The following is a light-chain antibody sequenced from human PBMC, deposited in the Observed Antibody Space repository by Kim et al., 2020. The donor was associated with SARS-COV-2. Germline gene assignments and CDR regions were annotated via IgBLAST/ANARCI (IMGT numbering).Light chain of an antibody. J-gene: IGLJ2*01. Sequence: YELTQPPSVSVAPGETASITCGGHNIGSKSVHWYQQRPGQAPGLIIYYDNERPSGIPERFSGSNSDNTATLTINRVEAGDEADYYCQVWDSSTDHVVFGEGTQLTVL. CDR2: YDN. V-gene: IGLV3-21*04. CDR3: QVWDSSTDHVV. CDR1: NIGSKS.